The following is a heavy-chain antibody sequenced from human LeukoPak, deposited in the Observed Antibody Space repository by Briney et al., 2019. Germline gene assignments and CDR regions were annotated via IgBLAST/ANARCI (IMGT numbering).Heavy chain of an antibody. CDR2: INHSGST. CDR1: GGSXSGYY. D-gene: IGHD2-21*02. CDR3: ARGADCGGDCYSEGKYFDY. V-gene: IGHV4-34*01. Sequence: ETLSLTCXVYGGSXSGYYWSWIRQPPGKGLEWIGEINHSGSTNYNPSLKSRVTISVDTCKNQFSLKLSSVTAADTAVCYCARGADCGGDCYSEGKYFDYWGQGTLVTVSS. J-gene: IGHJ4*02.